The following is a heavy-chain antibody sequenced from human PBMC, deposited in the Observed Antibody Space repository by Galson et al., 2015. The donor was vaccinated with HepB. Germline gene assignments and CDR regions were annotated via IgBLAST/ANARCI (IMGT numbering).Heavy chain of an antibody. CDR1: GFTVNVFS. CDR2: VSGYGDGR. Sequence: SLRLSCAASGFTVNVFSMGWVRQAPGKGLEWVSTVSGYGDGRYYGDSVKGRFTISRDNSKDIVYLQMNGLRDEDTAVYYCASYSGGYLYGFLQYWGQEMLVTVS. D-gene: IGHD3/OR15-3a*01. V-gene: IGHV3-23*01. J-gene: IGHJ4*02. CDR3: ASYSGGYLYGFLQY.